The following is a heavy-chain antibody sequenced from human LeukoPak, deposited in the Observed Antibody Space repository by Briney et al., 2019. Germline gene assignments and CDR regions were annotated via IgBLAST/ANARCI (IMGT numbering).Heavy chain of an antibody. CDR3: AKALEYSYGWYYFDY. V-gene: IGHV3-23*01. CDR2: ISGSGGST. Sequence: GGSLRLSCAAPGFTFSSYAMSWVRQAPGKGLEWVSAISGSGGSTYYADSVKGRFTISRDNSKNTLYLQMNSLRAEDTAVYYCAKALEYSYGWYYFDYWGQGTLVTVSS. CDR1: GFTFSSYA. D-gene: IGHD5-18*01. J-gene: IGHJ4*02.